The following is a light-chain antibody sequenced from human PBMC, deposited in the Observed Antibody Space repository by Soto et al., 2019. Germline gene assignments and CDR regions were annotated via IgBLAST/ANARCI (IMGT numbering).Light chain of an antibody. CDR1: QSVRSF. Sequence: EIVLTQSPATLSLSPGERATLSCRASQSVRSFLSWYQQRRGQAPRLLIYDAANRATGSPTKFRGSGSGTDFTLTISSLAHEDFAFYYWQHRSSWPLTFGGGTKVEIK. CDR2: DAA. V-gene: IGKV3-11*01. J-gene: IGKJ4*01. CDR3: QHRSSWPLT.